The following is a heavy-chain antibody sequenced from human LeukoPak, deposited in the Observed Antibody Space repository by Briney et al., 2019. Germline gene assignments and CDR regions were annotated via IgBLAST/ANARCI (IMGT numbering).Heavy chain of an antibody. V-gene: IGHV3-23*01. D-gene: IGHD3-10*01. CDR2: ISGSGGST. J-gene: IGHJ4*02. CDR1: GFTFSSYG. CDR3: AKDHGRDYYGSGRYDY. Sequence: GGSLRLSCAASGFTFSSYGMSWVRQAPGKGLEWVSAISGSGGSTYYADSVKGRFTISRDNSRNTLYLQMNSLRAEDTAVYYCAKDHGRDYYGSGRYDYWGQGTLVTVSS.